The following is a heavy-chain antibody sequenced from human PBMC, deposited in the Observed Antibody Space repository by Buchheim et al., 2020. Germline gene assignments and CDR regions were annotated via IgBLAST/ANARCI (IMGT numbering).Heavy chain of an antibody. D-gene: IGHD2-2*01. Sequence: QVQLVQSGAEVKKPGASVKVSCKASGYTFTGYYMHWVRQAPGQGLEWMGWINPNSGGTNYAQKFQGRVNMTRDTSISTAYMELCRLRSDDTAVYYCARARYCSSTSCYGGYYYYGMDVWGQGTT. CDR2: INPNSGGT. J-gene: IGHJ6*02. V-gene: IGHV1-2*02. CDR3: ARARYCSSTSCYGGYYYYGMDV. CDR1: GYTFTGYY.